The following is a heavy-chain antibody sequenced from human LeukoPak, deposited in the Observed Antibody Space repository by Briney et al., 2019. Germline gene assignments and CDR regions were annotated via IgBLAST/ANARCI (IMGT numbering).Heavy chain of an antibody. CDR1: GYTFTSYY. J-gene: IGHJ6*03. V-gene: IGHV1-46*01. CDR3: ATSPGGMAKNYYYYMDV. Sequence: ASVKVSCKASGYTFTSYYMHWVRQAPGQGLEWMGIINPSGGSTNYAQKFQGRVTMTEDTSTDTAYMELSSLRSEDTAVYYCATSPGGMAKNYYYYMDVWGKGTTVTISS. CDR2: INPSGGST. D-gene: IGHD6-13*01.